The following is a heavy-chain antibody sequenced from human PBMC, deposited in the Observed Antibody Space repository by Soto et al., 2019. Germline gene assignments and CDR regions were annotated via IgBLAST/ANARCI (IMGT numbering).Heavy chain of an antibody. CDR2: IYDSGST. D-gene: IGHD3-16*01. J-gene: IGHJ4*02. CDR1: GASVGSGAYS. CDR3: ARVARFGLFRD. Sequence: QLQLQESGSGLVKPSQTLSLTCAVSGASVGSGAYSWGWIRQPPGKGLEWNGNIYDSGSTSYNSSLKSRVTISVDRSKNQFFLRLSSVTAADTAVYYCARVARFGLFRDWGQGTPVIVSS. V-gene: IGHV4-30-2*01.